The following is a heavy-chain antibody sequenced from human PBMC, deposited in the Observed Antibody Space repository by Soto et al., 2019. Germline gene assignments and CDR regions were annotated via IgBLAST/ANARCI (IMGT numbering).Heavy chain of an antibody. Sequence: ASVKVSCKASGGTFSSCAISWVRQAPGQGLEWMGGIIPIFGTANYAQKFQGRVTITADKSTSTAYMELSSLRSEDTAVYYCARVWGLRFLERGMDVWGQGTTVTVSS. J-gene: IGHJ6*02. V-gene: IGHV1-69*06. CDR2: IIPIFGTA. CDR1: GGTFSSCA. CDR3: ARVWGLRFLERGMDV. D-gene: IGHD3-3*01.